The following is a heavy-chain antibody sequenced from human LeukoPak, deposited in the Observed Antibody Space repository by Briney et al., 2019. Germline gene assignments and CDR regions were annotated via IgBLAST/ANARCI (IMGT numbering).Heavy chain of an antibody. J-gene: IGHJ4*02. CDR1: GYSISSGYY. CDR3: ARDSRPNRGEFDY. Sequence: PSETLSLTCTVSGYSISSGYYWGWIRQPPGEGLEWFGRIYHSGSTYYNPSLKSRVTISVDTTKNQFSLKLSSVTAADTAVYYCARDSRPNRGEFDYWGQGTLVTVSS. D-gene: IGHD3-16*01. V-gene: IGHV4-38-2*02. CDR2: IYHSGST.